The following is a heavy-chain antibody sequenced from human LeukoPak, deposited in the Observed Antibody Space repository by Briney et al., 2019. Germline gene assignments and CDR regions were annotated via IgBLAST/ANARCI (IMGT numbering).Heavy chain of an antibody. CDR1: GDSVSSNSAA. V-gene: IGHV6-1*01. CDR2: TYYRSKWYH. J-gene: IGHJ4*02. D-gene: IGHD6-19*01. Sequence: SQTLSLTFAISGDSVSSNSAAWSWLRQSPSRGLEWLGRTYYRSKWYHDYAVSVRSRVSVNPDTSKNQFSLQLNSVTPEDTAVYYCARFLGIGSQRYYFDSWGQGTLVTVSS. CDR3: ARFLGIGSQRYYFDS.